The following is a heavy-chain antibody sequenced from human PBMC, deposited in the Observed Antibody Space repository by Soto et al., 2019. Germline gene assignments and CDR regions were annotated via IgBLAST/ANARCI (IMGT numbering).Heavy chain of an antibody. CDR2: IWYDGSNK. Sequence: QVQLVESGGGVVQPGRSLRLSCAASGFTFSSYGMHWVRQAPGKGLEWVAVIWYDGSNKYYADSVKGRFTISRDNSKNTLYLQMNSLRAEDTAVYYCARDRRIAARQDAFDIWGQGTMVTVSS. CDR1: GFTFSSYG. V-gene: IGHV3-33*01. CDR3: ARDRRIAARQDAFDI. J-gene: IGHJ3*02. D-gene: IGHD6-6*01.